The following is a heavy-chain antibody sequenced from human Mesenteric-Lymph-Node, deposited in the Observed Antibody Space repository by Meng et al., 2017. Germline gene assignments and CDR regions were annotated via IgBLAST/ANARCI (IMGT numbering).Heavy chain of an antibody. CDR1: GGTIRSDY. CDR2: IYYSGST. D-gene: IGHD3-10*01. J-gene: IGHJ4*02. CDR3: ARQSGYFDY. V-gene: IGHV4-59*08. Sequence: QIYLHVSGPGLVKPSDARSRTCTGAGGTIRSDYLSWIRQPPGKGLEWIGHIYYSGSTNYNPSLKSRVTISVDTSKNQFSLKLSSVTATDTAVYYCARQSGYFDYWGQGTLVTVSS.